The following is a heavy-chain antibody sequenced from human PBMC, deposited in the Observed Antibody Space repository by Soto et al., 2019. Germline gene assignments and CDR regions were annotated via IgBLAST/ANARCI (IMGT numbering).Heavy chain of an antibody. D-gene: IGHD6-19*01. CDR1: GGSISSGDYY. CDR2: IYYSGST. J-gene: IGHJ4*02. Sequence: SETLSLTCTVSGGSISSGDYYWSWIRQPPGKGLEWIGYIYYSGSTYYNPSLQSRVAISVDTSKNQFSLKLKSVTAADTAIYYCARRTVNIRTFYSGLKTHCFDYWGQGAPVTVSS. CDR3: ARRTVNIRTFYSGLKTHCFDY. V-gene: IGHV4-30-4*01.